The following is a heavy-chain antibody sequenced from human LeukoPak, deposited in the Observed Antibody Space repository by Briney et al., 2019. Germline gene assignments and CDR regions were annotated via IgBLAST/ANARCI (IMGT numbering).Heavy chain of an antibody. CDR2: ISGSGGST. CDR3: AKDPINYYDSSSYYRNY. CDR1: GLTFNSYA. V-gene: IGHV3-23*01. Sequence: PGGSLRLSCAASGLTFNSYAMSWVHQAPGKGLEWVSAISGSGGSTYYADSVKGRFTISRDNSKNTLYLQMNSLRAEDTAVYYCAKDPINYYDSSSYYRNYWGQGTLVTVSS. J-gene: IGHJ4*02. D-gene: IGHD3-22*01.